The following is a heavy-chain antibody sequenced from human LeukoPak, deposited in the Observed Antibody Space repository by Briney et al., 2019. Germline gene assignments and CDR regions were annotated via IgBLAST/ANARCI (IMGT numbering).Heavy chain of an antibody. D-gene: IGHD3-10*01. V-gene: IGHV1-8*01. CDR1: GYTFTSYD. J-gene: IGHJ6*02. CDR2: MNPKRGNT. CDR3: ARSASLWFGELWSYYYGMDV. Sequence: ASVKVSCKPSGYTFTSYDITWVRQATGQGLGWLGWMNPKRGNTGYAQKFQGRVTMTRNTSISTAYMELSSLRSEDTAVYYCARSASLWFGELWSYYYGMDVWGQGTTVTVSS.